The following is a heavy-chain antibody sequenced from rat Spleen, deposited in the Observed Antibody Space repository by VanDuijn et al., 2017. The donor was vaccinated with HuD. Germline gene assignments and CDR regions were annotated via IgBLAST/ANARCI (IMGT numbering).Heavy chain of an antibody. Sequence: EVQLVESDGGLVRPGRSLKLSCAASGFIFSDHYVAWIRQAPGKGLEWVASITNASGRTYYPDSVKGRFTISRDTAQNTLYLQMNSLRSEDTATYYCTRDGGYWGQGVMVTVSS. D-gene: IGHD1-11*01. V-gene: IGHV5-31*01. J-gene: IGHJ2*01. CDR3: TRDGGY. CDR2: ITNASGRT. CDR1: GFIFSDHY.